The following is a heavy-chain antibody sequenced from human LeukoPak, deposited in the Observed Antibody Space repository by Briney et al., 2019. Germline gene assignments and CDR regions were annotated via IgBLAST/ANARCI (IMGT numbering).Heavy chain of an antibody. CDR3: ARKNDFDI. Sequence: PSETLSLTCTVSGGSISSDHWNWIRQPPGKGLEWIGCIYYSGSTYYNPSLKSRVTISVDMSKSQFSLRLTSVTAADTAVYYCARKNDFDIWGQGTLVTVSS. CDR1: GGSISSDH. J-gene: IGHJ3*02. CDR2: IYYSGST. V-gene: IGHV4-59*01. D-gene: IGHD2/OR15-2a*01.